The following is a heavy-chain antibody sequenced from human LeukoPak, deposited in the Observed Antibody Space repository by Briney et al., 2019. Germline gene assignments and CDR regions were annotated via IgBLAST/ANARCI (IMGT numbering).Heavy chain of an antibody. V-gene: IGHV4-39*07. CDR2: IYYSGST. CDR1: GGSISSSSYY. Sequence: PSETLSLTCTVSGGSISSSSYYWGWIRQPPGKGLEWFGSIYYSGSTYYNPSLKSRVTISVDTSKNQFSLKLSSVTAADTAVYYCARESRNDDLTNWFDPWGQGTLVTVSS. D-gene: IGHD1-1*01. CDR3: ARESRNDDLTNWFDP. J-gene: IGHJ5*02.